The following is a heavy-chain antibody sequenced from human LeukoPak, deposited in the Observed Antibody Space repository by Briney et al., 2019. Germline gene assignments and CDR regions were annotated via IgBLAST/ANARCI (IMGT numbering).Heavy chain of an antibody. CDR3: ARVGSGWLDY. J-gene: IGHJ4*02. V-gene: IGHV4-59*12. CDR1: GGSISSYY. D-gene: IGHD6-19*01. CDR2: IYYSGST. Sequence: SETLSLTCTVSGGSISSYYWSWIRQPPGKGLEWIGYIYYSGSTNYNPSLKSRVTMSVDTSKNQFSLKLSSVTAADTAVYYCARVGSGWLDYWGQGTLVTVSS.